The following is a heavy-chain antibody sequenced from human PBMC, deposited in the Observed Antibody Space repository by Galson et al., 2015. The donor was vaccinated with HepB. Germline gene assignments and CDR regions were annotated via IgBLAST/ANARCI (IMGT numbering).Heavy chain of an antibody. CDR1: GFTFSSYS. V-gene: IGHV3-21*01. J-gene: IGHJ2*01. Sequence: SLRLSCAASGFTFSSYSMNWVRQAPGKGLEWVSSISSSSSYIYYADSVKGRFTISRDNAKNSLYLQMNSLRAEDTAVYYCARGPWQLEDWYFDLWGRGTLVTVSS. CDR2: ISSSSSYI. D-gene: IGHD6-6*01. CDR3: ARGPWQLEDWYFDL.